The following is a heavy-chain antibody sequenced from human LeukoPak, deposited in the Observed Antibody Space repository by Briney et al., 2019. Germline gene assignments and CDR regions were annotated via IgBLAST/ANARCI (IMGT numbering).Heavy chain of an antibody. J-gene: IGHJ4*02. CDR2: MNPNSGNT. CDR3: ARGGVSYYYDSSGYPIDY. D-gene: IGHD3-22*01. Sequence: ASVKVSCKASGYTFTSYDINWVRQATGQGLEWVGWMNPNSGNTGYAQKFQGRVTMTRNTSITTAYMELSSLRSEDTAVYYCARGGVSYYYDSSGYPIDYWGQGTLVTVSS. CDR1: GYTFTSYD. V-gene: IGHV1-8*01.